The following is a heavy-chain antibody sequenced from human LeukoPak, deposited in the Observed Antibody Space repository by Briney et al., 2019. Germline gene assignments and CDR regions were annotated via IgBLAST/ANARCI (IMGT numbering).Heavy chain of an antibody. J-gene: IGHJ4*02. CDR2: IIPILGIA. V-gene: IGHV1-69*04. D-gene: IGHD3-22*01. CDR3: ARAGYYDSSGYVDY. CDR1: GGTFSSYA. Sequence: GASVKVSCKASGGTFSSYAISWVRQAPGQGLEWMGRIIPILGIANYAQKFQGRVTITADKSTSTAYMELSSLRSEDTAVYYCARAGYYDSSGYVDYWGQGTLVTVSS.